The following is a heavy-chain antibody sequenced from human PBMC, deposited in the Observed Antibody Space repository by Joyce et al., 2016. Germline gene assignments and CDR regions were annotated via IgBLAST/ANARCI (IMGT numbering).Heavy chain of an antibody. CDR1: GYTFTNYG. CDR3: ASDRKRILLFREFPDY. Sequence: QVQLTQSGGEVKKSGASVQVSCKASGYTFTNYGITWIRQAPGQGLEWMGWISVYNGKTNFAQKFQDRFSMTTDVSTNTAYVELTGLTSEDTAVYYCASDRKRILLFREFPDYWGQGTLVTVSS. CDR2: ISVYNGKT. J-gene: IGHJ4*02. D-gene: IGHD3-10*01. V-gene: IGHV1-18*01.